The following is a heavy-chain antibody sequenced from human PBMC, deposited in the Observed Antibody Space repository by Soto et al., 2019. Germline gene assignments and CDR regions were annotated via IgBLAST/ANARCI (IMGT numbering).Heavy chain of an antibody. CDR2: IIPIFGTA. Sequence: QVQLVQSGAEVKKPGSPVKVSCKASGGTFSSYAISWVRQAPGQGLEWMGGIIPIFGTANYAQKFQGRVTITADESTSTAYMELSSLRSEDTAVYYCASHGLRAARRDYYYYGMDVWGQGTTVTVSS. D-gene: IGHD6-6*01. V-gene: IGHV1-69*12. J-gene: IGHJ6*02. CDR1: GGTFSSYA. CDR3: ASHGLRAARRDYYYYGMDV.